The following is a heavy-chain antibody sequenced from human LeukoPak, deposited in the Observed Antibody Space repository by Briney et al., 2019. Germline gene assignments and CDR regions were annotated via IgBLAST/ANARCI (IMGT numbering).Heavy chain of an antibody. CDR1: GFTFSSYW. V-gene: IGHV3-7*01. Sequence: GGSLRLSCAASGFTFSSYWMSWVRQAPGKGLEWVANLKQDGSEKYYADSVKGRFTISRDNAKNSLYLQMNSLRAEDTAVYYCARVEGLLRGFGYYYYYMDVWGKGTTVTVSS. D-gene: IGHD3-16*01. CDR2: LKQDGSEK. J-gene: IGHJ6*03. CDR3: ARVEGLLRGFGYYYYYMDV.